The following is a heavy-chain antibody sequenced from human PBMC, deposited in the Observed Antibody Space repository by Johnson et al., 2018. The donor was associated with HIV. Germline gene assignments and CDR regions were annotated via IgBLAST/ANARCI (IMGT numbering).Heavy chain of an antibody. CDR2: IYSGGST. V-gene: IGHV3-66*02. D-gene: IGHD6-6*01. J-gene: IGHJ3*02. CDR3: ARVSSSSSFDAFDI. CDR1: GFTVSSNY. Sequence: EQLVESGGGLVQPGGSLRLSCAASGFTVSSNYMSWVRQAPGKGLEWVSVIYSGGSTYYADSVKGRFTISRDNSKNTLYLQMNSLRAEDTAVYYCARVSSSSSFDAFDIWGQGTTVTVSS.